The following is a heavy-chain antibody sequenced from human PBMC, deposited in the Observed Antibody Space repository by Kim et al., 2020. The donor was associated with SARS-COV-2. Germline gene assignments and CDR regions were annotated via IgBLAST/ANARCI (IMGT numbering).Heavy chain of an antibody. CDR2: IIPIFGTA. Sequence: SVKVSCKASGGTFSSYAISWVRQAPGQGLEWMGGIIPIFGTANYAQKFQGRVTITADESTSTAYMELSSLRSEDTAVYYCARTALWFGEPRYYYYGMDVWGQGTTVTVSS. CDR3: ARTALWFGEPRYYYYGMDV. V-gene: IGHV1-69*13. CDR1: GGTFSSYA. J-gene: IGHJ6*02. D-gene: IGHD3-10*01.